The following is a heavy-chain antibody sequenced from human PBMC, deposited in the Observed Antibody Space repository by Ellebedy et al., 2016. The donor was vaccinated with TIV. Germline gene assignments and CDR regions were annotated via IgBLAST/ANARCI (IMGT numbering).Heavy chain of an antibody. CDR2: IYYSGTT. CDR1: GGSISSTTYY. D-gene: IGHD3-10*01. J-gene: IGHJ5*02. CDR3: ARDGSGSYHNWFDP. V-gene: IGHV4-39*07. Sequence: GSLRLXCTVSGGSISSTTYYWGWIRQPPGKGLEWIGTIYYSGTTYYNPSLKSRVTISLDTSKNQFSLKMRSVTAADTAVYYCARDGSGSYHNWFDPWGQGTLVTVSS.